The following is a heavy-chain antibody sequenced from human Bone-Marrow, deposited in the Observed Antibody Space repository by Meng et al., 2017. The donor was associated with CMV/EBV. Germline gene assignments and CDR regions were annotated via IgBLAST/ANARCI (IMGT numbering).Heavy chain of an antibody. J-gene: IGHJ5*02. CDR2: IYYSGST. CDR3: TRVVGVAARPVWFDP. V-gene: IGHV4-39*07. D-gene: IGHD6-6*01. CDR1: GGSISSSSYY. Sequence: SEPLSLTCTVSGGSISSSSYYWGWIRQPPGKGLEWIGSIYYSGSTYYNPSLKSRVTISVDTSKNQFSLKLSSVTAADTAVYYCTRVVGVAARPVWFDPWGQGTLVTVSS.